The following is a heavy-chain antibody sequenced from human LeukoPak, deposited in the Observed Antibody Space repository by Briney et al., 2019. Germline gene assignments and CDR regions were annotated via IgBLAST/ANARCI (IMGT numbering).Heavy chain of an antibody. CDR1: GFTFSSYS. J-gene: IGHJ6*03. CDR2: ISSSSSTI. CDR3: ARARYCSSFSCYMDV. V-gene: IGHV3-48*01. Sequence: GGSLRLSCSASGFTFSSYSMNWVRQAPGKGLEWVSYISSSSSTIYYADSVKGRFTISRDNAKNSLYLQMNSLRAEDTAVYYCARARYCSSFSCYMDVWGKGTTTVSS. D-gene: IGHD2-15*01.